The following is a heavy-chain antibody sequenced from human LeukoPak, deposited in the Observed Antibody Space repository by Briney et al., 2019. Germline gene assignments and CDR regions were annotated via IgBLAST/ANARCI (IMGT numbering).Heavy chain of an antibody. CDR1: GFIFSDYR. Sequence: GGSLRLSCAASGFIFSDYRMNWVRQAPGKGLEWVSSISSGSTYIYYADSVKGRFTISRDNAKTSLYLQMNSLRAEDTAVYYCARWNSGWEFDYWGQGTLVSVSS. V-gene: IGHV3-21*04. CDR2: ISSGSTYI. CDR3: ARWNSGWEFDY. D-gene: IGHD6-19*01. J-gene: IGHJ4*02.